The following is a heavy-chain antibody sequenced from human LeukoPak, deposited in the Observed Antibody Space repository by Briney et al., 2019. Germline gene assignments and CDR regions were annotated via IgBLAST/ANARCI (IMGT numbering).Heavy chain of an antibody. V-gene: IGHV1-3*01. J-gene: IGHJ4*02. CDR2: INAGNGNT. Sequence: GASVKVSCKASGYTFTSYAMHWVRQAPGQRLEWMGWINAGNGNTKYSQKFQGRVTITRDTSASTAYMELSSLRSEDTAVYYCARGCHDSSGYYWDYFDYWGQGTQVTVSS. CDR1: GYTFTSYA. CDR3: ARGCHDSSGYYWDYFDY. D-gene: IGHD3-22*01.